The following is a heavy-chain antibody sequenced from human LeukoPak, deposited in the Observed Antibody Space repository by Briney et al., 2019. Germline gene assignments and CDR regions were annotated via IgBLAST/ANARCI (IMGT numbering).Heavy chain of an antibody. V-gene: IGHV3-23*01. CDR3: AKASWVSNADAVL. J-gene: IGHJ4*02. Sequence: RCSRAASKITVSGNTMSWVREPPAKQMKWVSSLRGNGDTFYADSVKGRFTLSRDDSRNTVYLQLNNLRVEDTAVYCCAKASWVSNADAVLWGQGTVVTVSS. D-gene: IGHD1-1*01. CDR1: KITVSGNT. CDR2: LRGNGDT.